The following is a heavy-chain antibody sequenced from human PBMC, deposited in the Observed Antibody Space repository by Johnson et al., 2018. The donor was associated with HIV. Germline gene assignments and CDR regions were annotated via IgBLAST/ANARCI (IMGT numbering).Heavy chain of an antibody. CDR1: GFTFDDYA. CDR3: AKDRVRYSSDVDALDM. Sequence: VQLVESGGGLVQPGGSLRLSCAPSGFTFDDYAMHWVRQPPGKGLEWVSGISWNSANIAYAASVKGRFPIATDNAKHSLHLQMNSLRTEDTAIYYCAKDRVRYSSDVDALDMWGQGTMVTVSP. V-gene: IGHV3-9*01. CDR2: ISWNSANI. J-gene: IGHJ3*02. D-gene: IGHD6-19*01.